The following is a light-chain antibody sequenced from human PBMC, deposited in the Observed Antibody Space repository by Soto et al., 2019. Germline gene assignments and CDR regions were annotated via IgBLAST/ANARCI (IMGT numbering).Light chain of an antibody. CDR2: KAS. J-gene: IGKJ4*01. CDR1: QSINNW. V-gene: IGKV1-5*03. CDR3: QPYDSYPFS. Sequence: DIQMTQSPSTLSASEGDRVTITCRASQSINNWLAWYQQKPGKAPKLLISKASNLKSGVPSRFSGTGSGTEYTLTISSLHPDAFASYYCQPYDSYPFSFGGGTKVEI.